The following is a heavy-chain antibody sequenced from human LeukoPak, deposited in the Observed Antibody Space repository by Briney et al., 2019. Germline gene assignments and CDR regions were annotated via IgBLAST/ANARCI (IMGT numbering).Heavy chain of an antibody. CDR1: GGSISSGGYY. CDR2: IYYSGST. Sequence: SQTLSLTCTVSGGSISSGGYYWSWSRQHPGKGLGWIGYIYYSGSTYYNPSLKSRVTISVDPSKNQFSLKLSSVTAADTAVYYCARVVRSYYDILPGPLDYWGQGPLVPVSS. V-gene: IGHV4-31*03. J-gene: IGHJ4*02. D-gene: IGHD3-9*01. CDR3: ARVVRSYYDILPGPLDY.